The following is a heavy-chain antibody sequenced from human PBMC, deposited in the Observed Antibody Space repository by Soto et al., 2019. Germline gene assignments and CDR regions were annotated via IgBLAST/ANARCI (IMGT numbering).Heavy chain of an antibody. D-gene: IGHD1-7*01. CDR1: GFTFTSSA. Sequence: SVKVSCKASGFTFTSSAMQWVRQARGQRLEWIGWIVVGSGNTNYAQKFQERVTITRDMSTSTAYMELSSLRAEDTAVYYCAAEGITGTTDYYYYGMDVWGQGTTVTVSS. CDR3: AAEGITGTTDYYYYGMDV. J-gene: IGHJ6*02. V-gene: IGHV1-58*02. CDR2: IVVGSGNT.